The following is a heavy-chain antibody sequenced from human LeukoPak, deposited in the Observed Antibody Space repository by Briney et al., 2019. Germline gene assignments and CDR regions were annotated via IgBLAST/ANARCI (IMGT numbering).Heavy chain of an antibody. CDR1: GCTFSSYW. D-gene: IGHD2-2*02. V-gene: IGHV3-7*01. Sequence: GGSLRLSCAASGCTFSSYWMSWVRQARGKGLEWVANIKQDGSEKYYVDSVKGRFTISRDNAKNSLYLQMNSLRAEDTAVYYCARCYREYYYFDYWGQGTLVTVSS. CDR2: IKQDGSEK. J-gene: IGHJ4*02. CDR3: ARCYREYYYFDY.